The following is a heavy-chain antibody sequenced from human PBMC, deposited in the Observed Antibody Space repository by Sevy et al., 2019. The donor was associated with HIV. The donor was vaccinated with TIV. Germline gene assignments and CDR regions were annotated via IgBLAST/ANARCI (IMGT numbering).Heavy chain of an antibody. V-gene: IGHV1-18*01. CDR1: GYTFNRYG. CDR2: ISAYNGST. CDR3: ARDSSTARSYYYYDGMDV. D-gene: IGHD2-2*01. Sequence: ASVKVSCKASGYTFNRYGISWVRQAPGQGLEWMGWISAYNGSTNYAQKLEGRVTMTTDTSTSTAYMELRSLRSDDTAVYYCARDSSTARSYYYYDGMDVWGQRTTVTVSS. J-gene: IGHJ6*02.